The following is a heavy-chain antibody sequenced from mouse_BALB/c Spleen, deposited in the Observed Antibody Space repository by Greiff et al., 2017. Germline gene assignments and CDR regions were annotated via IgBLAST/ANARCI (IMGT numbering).Heavy chain of an antibody. V-gene: IGHV1-80*01. Sequence: QVQLQQSGAELVRPGSSVKISCKASGYAFSSYWMNWVKQRPGQGLEWIGQIYPGNGDTSYNQKFKGKATLTADKSSSTAYMQLSSLTSEDSAVYYCARPYYGSSPYWYFDVWGAGTTVTVAA. CDR3: ARPYYGSSPYWYFDV. D-gene: IGHD1-1*01. CDR2: IYPGNGDT. CDR1: GYAFSSYW. J-gene: IGHJ1*01.